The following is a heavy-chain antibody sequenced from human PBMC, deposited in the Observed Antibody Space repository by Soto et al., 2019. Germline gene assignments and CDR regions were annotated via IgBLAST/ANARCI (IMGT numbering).Heavy chain of an antibody. CDR3: ARGGIVLVPAATSNFDY. V-gene: IGHV1-2*04. CDR1: GYTFTGYY. CDR2: INPNSGGT. J-gene: IGHJ4*02. D-gene: IGHD2-2*01. Sequence: GASVKVSCKASGYTFTGYYMHWVRQAPGQGLEWMGWINPNSGGTNYAQKFQGWVTMTRDTSISTAYMELSRLRSDDTAVYYCARGGIVLVPAATSNFDYWGQGTLVTVSS.